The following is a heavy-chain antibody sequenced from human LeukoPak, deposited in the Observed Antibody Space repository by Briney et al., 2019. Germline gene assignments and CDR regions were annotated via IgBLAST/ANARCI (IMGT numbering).Heavy chain of an antibody. V-gene: IGHV4-4*07. Sequence: SETLSLTCTVSGGSISSYYWSWIRQPAGKGLEWIGRIYTSGSTNYNPSLKSRVTMSVDTSKNQFSLKLSSVTAADTAVYYCARGRPSRGSSVSYFDYWGQGTLVTVSS. CDR1: GGSISSYY. J-gene: IGHJ4*02. D-gene: IGHD2-15*01. CDR3: ARGRPSRGSSVSYFDY. CDR2: IYTSGST.